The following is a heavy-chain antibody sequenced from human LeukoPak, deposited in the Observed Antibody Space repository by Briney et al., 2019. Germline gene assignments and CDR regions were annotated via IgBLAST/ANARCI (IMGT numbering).Heavy chain of an antibody. D-gene: IGHD3-10*01. Sequence: SETLSLTCTVSGGSISSSSYYWGWIRQPPGKGLEWIGSIYYSGSIYYNPSLKSRVTISVDTSKNQFSLKLSSVTAADTAVYYCARVDSGHYYGSGINYKGGHYFDYWGQGTLVTVSS. J-gene: IGHJ4*02. V-gene: IGHV4-39*07. CDR2: IYYSGSI. CDR3: ARVDSGHYYGSGINYKGGHYFDY. CDR1: GGSISSSSYY.